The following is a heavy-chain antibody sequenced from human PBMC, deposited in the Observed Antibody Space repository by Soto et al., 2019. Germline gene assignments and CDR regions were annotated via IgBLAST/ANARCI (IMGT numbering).Heavy chain of an antibody. V-gene: IGHV4-59*08. D-gene: IGHD3-3*01. J-gene: IGHJ3*02. CDR3: ARRSAKWSGYWKAFDI. Sequence: SETLSLTCTVFGGSISSYYWSWILQPPGKGLEWIGYIYYSGSTNYNPSLKSRVTISVDTSKNQFSLKLSSVTAADTAVYYCARRSAKWSGYWKAFDIWGQGTMVTVSS. CDR1: GGSISSYY. CDR2: IYYSGST.